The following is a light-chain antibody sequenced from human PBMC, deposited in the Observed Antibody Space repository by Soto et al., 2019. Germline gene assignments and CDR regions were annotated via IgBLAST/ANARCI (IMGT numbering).Light chain of an antibody. CDR3: QQYGSSPLT. CDR1: QRVSSSY. V-gene: IGKV3-20*01. Sequence: EIVLTQSPGTLSLSPGERATRSCRATQRVSSSYLAWYQRKPGQGPRLLIYGASSRATGIPDRFTGSGSGTDFTLTISRLEPEDSAVYYCQQYGSSPLTFGGGTKADIK. J-gene: IGKJ4*01. CDR2: GAS.